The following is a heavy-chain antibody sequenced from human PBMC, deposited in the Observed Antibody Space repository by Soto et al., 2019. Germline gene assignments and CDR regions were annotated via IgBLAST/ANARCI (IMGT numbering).Heavy chain of an antibody. J-gene: IGHJ6*02. CDR2: ISGSGGST. CDR1: GFTFSSYA. CDR3: AKVRNYDFWSGYNYYYYGMDV. Sequence: GGSLRLSCAASGFTFSSYAMSWVRQAPGKGLEWVSAISGSGGSTYYADSVKGRFTISRDNSKNTLYLQMNSLRAEDTAVYYCAKVRNYDFWSGYNYYYYGMDVWGQGTTVTVSS. D-gene: IGHD3-3*01. V-gene: IGHV3-23*01.